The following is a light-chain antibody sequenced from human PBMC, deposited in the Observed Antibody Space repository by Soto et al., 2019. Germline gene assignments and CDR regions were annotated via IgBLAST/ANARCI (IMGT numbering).Light chain of an antibody. CDR2: GAS. CDR1: QSVSSSY. CDR3: QQYGSSPFT. V-gene: IGKV3-20*01. Sequence: EIVLTQSPGTLSLSPGERAILSCRASQSVSSSYLAWYQQKPGQTPRLLFYGASSRATGIPDRFSGSGSGTDFTLTISRLEPEDFAVYYCQQYGSSPFTFGPGTNVDIK. J-gene: IGKJ3*01.